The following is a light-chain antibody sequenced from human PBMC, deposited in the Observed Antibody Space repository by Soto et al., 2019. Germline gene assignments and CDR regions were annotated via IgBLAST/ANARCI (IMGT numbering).Light chain of an antibody. CDR2: NNN. J-gene: IGLJ1*01. Sequence: QSVLPQPPSASAPPGQRVTISCSGGSSNIVDNPVNWYQHLPGAAPTLLIYNNNQRPSGVPDRFSGSKSGASASLAISGLRSEDEADYYCSTWDDTLDAYVFGTGTKLTVL. CDR3: STWDDTLDAYV. V-gene: IGLV1-44*01. CDR1: SSNIVDNP.